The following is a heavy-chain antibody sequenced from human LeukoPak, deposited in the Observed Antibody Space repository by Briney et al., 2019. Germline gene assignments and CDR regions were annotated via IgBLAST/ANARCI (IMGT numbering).Heavy chain of an antibody. D-gene: IGHD5-18*01. V-gene: IGHV1-2*06. CDR2: ISPNTGGT. CDR3: ARGGRSGYRYFDY. CDR1: EYTFTDYY. J-gene: IGHJ4*02. Sequence: ASVKVSCKASEYTFTDYYIHWIRQAPGQGLEWMGRISPNTGGTDHAQEFRDKITMTRDTSISTAYIELSSSISDDTAVYYCARGGRSGYRYFDYWGQGTLVTVSS.